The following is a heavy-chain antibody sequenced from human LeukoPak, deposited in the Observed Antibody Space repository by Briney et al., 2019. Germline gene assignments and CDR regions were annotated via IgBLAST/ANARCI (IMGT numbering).Heavy chain of an antibody. D-gene: IGHD4-17*01. CDR1: GGSISSSSYY. CDR2: IYYSGST. Sequence: SETLSLTCTVSGGSISSSSYYWGWIRQPPGKGLEWIGSIYYSGSTHYNPSPKSRVTISVDTSKNQSSLKLSSVTAADTAVYYCARHEGIGVTTDYWGQGTLVTVSS. J-gene: IGHJ4*02. V-gene: IGHV4-39*01. CDR3: ARHEGIGVTTDY.